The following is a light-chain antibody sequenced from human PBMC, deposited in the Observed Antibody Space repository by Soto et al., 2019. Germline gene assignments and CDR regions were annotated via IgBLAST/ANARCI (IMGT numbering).Light chain of an antibody. CDR3: AVWDDSLSVVI. CDR2: RNN. V-gene: IGLV1-47*01. Sequence: SVVTQLPSASGTPGQRVTLSCSGGTSNIGGNSVYWYQQLPGTAPKLLIYRNNQRPSGVPDRFSGSKSGTSASLAISGLRSEDEADYYCAVWDDSLSVVIFGGGTKLTVL. J-gene: IGLJ2*01. CDR1: TSNIGGNS.